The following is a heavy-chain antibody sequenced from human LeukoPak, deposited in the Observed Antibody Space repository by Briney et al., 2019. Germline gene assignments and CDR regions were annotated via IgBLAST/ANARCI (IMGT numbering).Heavy chain of an antibody. D-gene: IGHD6-13*01. Sequence: PSETLSLTCSVSGDSISSTNWWGWVRQPPGKGLEWIAEIYHSGSTNYNPSLKSRVTISIDKSRNQFSLNLSSVTAADTAVYYCVRIEGSWYQTDYWGQGTLVTVSS. J-gene: IGHJ4*02. CDR3: VRIEGSWYQTDY. V-gene: IGHV4-4*02. CDR2: IYHSGST. CDR1: GDSISSTNW.